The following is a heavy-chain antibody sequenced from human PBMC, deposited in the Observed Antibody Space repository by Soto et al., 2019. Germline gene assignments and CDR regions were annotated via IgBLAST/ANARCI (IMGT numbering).Heavy chain of an antibody. D-gene: IGHD7-27*01. CDR1: GGSITHDNW. J-gene: IGHJ3*02. V-gene: IGHV4-4*02. Sequence: QVQLQESGPGLVKPSETLSLTCAVSGGSITHDNWWNWARQPPGKGLEWIGEISHSGTTNYNPSLKSRVTISVDTSKNQLSLNLTSVTAADTAVYYCAKDHTGADAFDIWGQGIMVTVSS. CDR3: AKDHTGADAFDI. CDR2: ISHSGTT.